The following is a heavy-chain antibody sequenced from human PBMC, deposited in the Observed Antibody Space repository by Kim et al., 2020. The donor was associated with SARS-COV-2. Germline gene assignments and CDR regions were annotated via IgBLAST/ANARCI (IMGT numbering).Heavy chain of an antibody. D-gene: IGHD4-17*01. Sequence: SETLSLTCAVYGGSFSGYYWSWIRQPPGKGLEWIGEINHSGSTNYNPSLKSRVTISVDTSKNQFSLKLSSVTAADTAVYYCARGRGGTTVVTLGLGYYYLYGIDVWGQGTTVTVSS. J-gene: IGHJ6*02. CDR2: INHSGST. CDR3: ARGRGGTTVVTLGLGYYYLYGIDV. CDR1: GGSFSGYY. V-gene: IGHV4-34*01.